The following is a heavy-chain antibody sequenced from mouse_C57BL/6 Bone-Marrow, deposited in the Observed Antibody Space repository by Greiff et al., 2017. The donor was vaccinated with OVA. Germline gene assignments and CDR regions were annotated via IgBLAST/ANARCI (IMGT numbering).Heavy chain of an antibody. CDR1: GFTFSDFY. Sequence: EVKVVESGGGLVQSGRSLRLSCATSGFTFSDFYMEWVRQAPGKGLEWIAASRNKANDYTTEYSASVKGRFIVSRDTSQSTLYLQMNALRAEDTAIYYCARGYDYSSYWYFDVWGTGTTVTVSS. CDR3: ARGYDYSSYWYFDV. CDR2: SRNKANDYTT. J-gene: IGHJ1*03. D-gene: IGHD2-4*01. V-gene: IGHV7-1*01.